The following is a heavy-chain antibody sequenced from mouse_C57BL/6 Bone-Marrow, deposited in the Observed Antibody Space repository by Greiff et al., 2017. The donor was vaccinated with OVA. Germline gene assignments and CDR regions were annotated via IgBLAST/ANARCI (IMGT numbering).Heavy chain of an antibody. V-gene: IGHV1-55*01. CDR2: IYPGSGST. CDR3: ASPSYYYGSSSAWFAY. CDR1: GYTFTSYW. J-gene: IGHJ3*01. Sequence: VQLQQPGAELVKPGASVKMSCKASGYTFTSYWITWVKQRPGQGLEWIGDIYPGSGSTNYNEKFKSKATLTVDTSSSTAYMQLSSLTSEDSAVYYCASPSYYYGSSSAWFAYWGQGTLVTVSA. D-gene: IGHD1-1*01.